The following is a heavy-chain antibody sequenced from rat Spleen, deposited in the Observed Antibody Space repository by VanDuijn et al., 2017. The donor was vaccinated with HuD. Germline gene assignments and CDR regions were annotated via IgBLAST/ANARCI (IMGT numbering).Heavy chain of an antibody. CDR2: ITNTGGST. V-gene: IGHV5-31*01. Sequence: EVQLVESGGGLVQPGRSLKLSCVASGFTFNNYWMTWIRQAPGKGLEWVASITNTGGSTYNPDSVKGRFTISRDNAKNTLYLQMNSLRSEDTATYYCTREYSYWGQGVMVTVSS. CDR3: TREYSY. CDR1: GFTFNNYW. J-gene: IGHJ2*01.